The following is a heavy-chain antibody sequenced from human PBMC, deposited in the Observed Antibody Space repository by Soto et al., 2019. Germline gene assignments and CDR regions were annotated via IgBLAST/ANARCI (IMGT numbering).Heavy chain of an antibody. V-gene: IGHV4-31*02. Sequence: QSLTGTVSGGSISRGGYYWSWIRQHPGKGLEWIGYIYYSGSTYYNPSLKSRVTISVDTSKNQFSLKLSSVTAADTAVYYCARGARGYCTNGVCYREGSHYYYGMDVWGQGTTVTVS. CDR2: IYYSGST. D-gene: IGHD2-8*01. CDR1: GGSISRGGYY. CDR3: ARGARGYCTNGVCYREGSHYYYGMDV. J-gene: IGHJ6*02.